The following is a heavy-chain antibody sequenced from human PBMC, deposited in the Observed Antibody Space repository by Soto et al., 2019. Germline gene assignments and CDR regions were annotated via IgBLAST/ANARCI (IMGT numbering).Heavy chain of an antibody. V-gene: IGHV3-23*01. J-gene: IGHJ4*02. CDR1: GFTFSSYA. CDR3: AKEGEGYNWKDDDY. CDR2: ISGSGGST. D-gene: IGHD1-20*01. Sequence: GVLRLSCAASGFTFSSYAMSWVRQAPGKGLEWVSAISGSGGSTYYADSVKGRFTISRDNSKNTLYLQMNSLRAEDTVVYCCAKEGEGYNWKDDDYWGQGTLITVSS.